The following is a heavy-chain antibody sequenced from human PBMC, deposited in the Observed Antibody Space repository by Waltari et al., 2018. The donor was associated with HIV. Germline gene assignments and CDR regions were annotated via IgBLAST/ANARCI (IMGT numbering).Heavy chain of an antibody. D-gene: IGHD1-26*01. J-gene: IGHJ2*01. CDR3: ARHALRVGAAYWNFDL. CDR2: IYYTGRA. CDR1: CGSFSSSSSF. V-gene: IGHV4-39*01. Sequence: QLQLQESGPGLVKPSETLSLTCAVSCGSFSSSSSFWGWIRQPPGKGLEWVGRIYYTGRAYYNPSIKSRVTISVDTSKNQFSRKVTSVTAADTAVYYCARHALRVGAAYWNFDLWGRGTLVTVSS.